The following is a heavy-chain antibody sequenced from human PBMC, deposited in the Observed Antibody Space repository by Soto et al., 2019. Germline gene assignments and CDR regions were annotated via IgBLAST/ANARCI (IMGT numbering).Heavy chain of an antibody. CDR1: GFSFSYHA. V-gene: IGHV3-30-3*01. Sequence: QVQLVESGGGVVQPGRSLRLSCAASGFSFSYHAMHWVRQAPGKGLEWVADISYDGNNKYYADSVKGRVTISRDNSRNTLYLQTSSLRPEDTAVYYCARYSIAVAGTGFYFVYWGQGTLVTVSS. J-gene: IGHJ4*02. CDR3: ARYSIAVAGTGFYFVY. D-gene: IGHD6-19*01. CDR2: ISYDGNNK.